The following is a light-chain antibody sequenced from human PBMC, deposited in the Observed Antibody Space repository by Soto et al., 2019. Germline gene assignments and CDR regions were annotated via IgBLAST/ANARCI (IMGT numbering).Light chain of an antibody. CDR1: QSVSSSY. V-gene: IGKV3-20*01. CDR3: QQYGSSPET. Sequence: EIVLTQSPGTLSLSPGERATLSCRASQSVSSSYLAWYQQKPGQAPRLLIYGASSRATGIPDRFSGSGSGTDFTLTISRLEPEDFAVYSWQQYGSSPETFGQGTKVEIK. CDR2: GAS. J-gene: IGKJ1*01.